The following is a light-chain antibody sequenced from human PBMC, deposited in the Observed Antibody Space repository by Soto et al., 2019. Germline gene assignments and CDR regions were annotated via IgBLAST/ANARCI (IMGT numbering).Light chain of an antibody. J-gene: IGKJ1*01. CDR2: AAS. Sequence: DIQMTQSPSTLSGSVGDRVTITCRASQTISSWLAWYQQKPGKAPKLLIYAASTLQGGVPSRFSGSGSGTDFTLTISSLQPEDFATYYCQQYDSYSWTFGQGTKVDIK. CDR3: QQYDSYSWT. V-gene: IGKV1-5*01. CDR1: QTISSW.